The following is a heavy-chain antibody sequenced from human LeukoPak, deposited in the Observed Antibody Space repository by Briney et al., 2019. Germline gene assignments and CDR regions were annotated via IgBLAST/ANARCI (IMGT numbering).Heavy chain of an antibody. CDR3: ARRGRDDILILDY. CDR1: GGSISTYY. Sequence: PTETLSLTCTVSGGSISTYYWSWIRQPPGKGLEWIGYIYYTGSTNYNPSLKSRVTISVDTSKNQFSLKLSSVTAADTAVYYCARRGRDDILILDYWGQGTLVTVSS. CDR2: IYYTGST. V-gene: IGHV4-59*08. D-gene: IGHD3-9*01. J-gene: IGHJ4*02.